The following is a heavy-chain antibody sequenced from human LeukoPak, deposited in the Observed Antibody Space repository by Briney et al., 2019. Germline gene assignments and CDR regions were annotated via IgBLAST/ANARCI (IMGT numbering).Heavy chain of an antibody. CDR1: GFSFSDYN. Sequence: GGSLRLSCAASGFSFSDYNMNWVRQAPGKGLEWVAYISSSSSTTHYADSVTGRFSISRDNAKSSLYLQMNSLRVEDTAVYYCARGEWLDIWGQGTMVTVSS. J-gene: IGHJ3*02. V-gene: IGHV3-48*01. CDR2: ISSSSSTT. D-gene: IGHD2-8*01. CDR3: ARGEWLDI.